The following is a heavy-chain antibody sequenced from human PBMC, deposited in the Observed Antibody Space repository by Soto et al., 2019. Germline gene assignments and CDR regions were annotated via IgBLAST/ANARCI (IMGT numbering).Heavy chain of an antibody. CDR3: AREPFVPSRSAYYYMDV. Sequence: QVQLVQSGAEVKKPGSSVKVSCKASGGTFSSYTISWVRQAPGQGLEWMGRIIPILGIANYAQKFQGRVTITADKSTSTAYMELSSLRSEDTAVYYCAREPFVPSRSAYYYMDVWGKGTTVTVSS. J-gene: IGHJ6*03. V-gene: IGHV1-69*08. CDR1: GGTFSSYT. D-gene: IGHD2-2*01. CDR2: IIPILGIA.